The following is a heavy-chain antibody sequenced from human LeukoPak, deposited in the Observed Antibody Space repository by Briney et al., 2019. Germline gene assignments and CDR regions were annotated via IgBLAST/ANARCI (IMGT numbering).Heavy chain of an antibody. D-gene: IGHD3-22*01. CDR1: GGSFSGYY. CDR3: ARVPRKYYYDSSGYYGAFDI. V-gene: IGHV4-34*01. Sequence: PSETLSLTCAVYGGSFSGYYWSWLRQPPGKGLEWIGEINHSGSTNYNPSLKSRVTISVDTSKNQFSLKLSSVTAADTAVYYCARVPRKYYYDSSGYYGAFDIWGQGTMVTVSS. J-gene: IGHJ3*02. CDR2: INHSGST.